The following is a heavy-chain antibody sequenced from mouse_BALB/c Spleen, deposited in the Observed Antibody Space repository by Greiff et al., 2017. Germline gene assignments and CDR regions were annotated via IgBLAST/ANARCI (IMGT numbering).Heavy chain of an antibody. CDR1: GYTFTSYN. Sequence: LQQSGAELVKPGASVKMSCKASGYTFTSYNMHWVKQTPGQGLEWIGAIYPGNGDTSYNQKFKGKATLTADKSSSTAYMQLSSLTSEDSAVYYCARVGEDYFDYWGQGTTLTVSS. V-gene: IGHV1-12*01. J-gene: IGHJ2*01. CDR3: ARVGEDYFDY. CDR2: IYPGNGDT.